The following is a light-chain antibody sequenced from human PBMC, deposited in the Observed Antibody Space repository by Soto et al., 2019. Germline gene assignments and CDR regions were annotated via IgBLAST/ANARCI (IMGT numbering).Light chain of an antibody. Sequence: TQSPSSVSASVGDRVTITCRASQSISSWLAWYQQKPGTVPKLLIYAASSLQSGVPSRFSSSGAGTEFTLTITSLQPEDFGTYYCQQGDSFPITFGQGTRLEIK. CDR3: QQGDSFPIT. CDR2: AAS. J-gene: IGKJ5*01. V-gene: IGKV1-12*01. CDR1: QSISSW.